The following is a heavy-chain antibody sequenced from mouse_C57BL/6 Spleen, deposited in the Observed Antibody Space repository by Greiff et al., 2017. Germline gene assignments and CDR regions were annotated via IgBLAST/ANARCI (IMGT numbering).Heavy chain of an antibody. CDR2: IWSGGST. CDR1: GFSLTSYG. CDR3: ARDSTVVATEGYFDV. Sequence: VQLQQSGPGLVQPSQSLSITCTVSGFSLTSYGVHWVRQSPGKGLEWLGVIWSGGSTDYNAAFISRLSISKDNSKSQVFFKMNSLQADDTAIYYCARDSTVVATEGYFDVWGTGTTVTVSS. J-gene: IGHJ1*03. V-gene: IGHV2-2*01. D-gene: IGHD1-1*01.